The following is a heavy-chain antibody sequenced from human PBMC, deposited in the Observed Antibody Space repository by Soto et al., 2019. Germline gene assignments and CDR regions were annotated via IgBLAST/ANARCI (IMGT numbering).Heavy chain of an antibody. J-gene: IGHJ4*02. CDR3: ARGRGDTAMAWYY. Sequence: SETLSLTCTVSGGSISSYYWSWIRQSPGKGLEWIGYIYYSGSTKYNPSLKSRVTISVDTSKNQFSLKLSSVTAADTAVYYCARGRGDTAMAWYYWGQVTLVTVS. CDR2: IYYSGST. V-gene: IGHV4-59*01. D-gene: IGHD5-18*01. CDR1: GGSISSYY.